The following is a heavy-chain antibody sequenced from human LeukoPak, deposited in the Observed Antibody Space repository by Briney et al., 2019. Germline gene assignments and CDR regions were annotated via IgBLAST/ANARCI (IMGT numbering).Heavy chain of an antibody. J-gene: IGHJ4*02. CDR1: GYTFTSYG. Sequence: ASVKVSCKASGYTFTSYGISWVRQAPGQGLEWMGWISAYNGNTNYAQKLQGRVTMTTDTSTSTAYMELRSLRSDDTAVYYRARDSDYDFWSGYLFDYWGQGTLVTVSS. V-gene: IGHV1-18*01. D-gene: IGHD3-3*01. CDR2: ISAYNGNT. CDR3: ARDSDYDFWSGYLFDY.